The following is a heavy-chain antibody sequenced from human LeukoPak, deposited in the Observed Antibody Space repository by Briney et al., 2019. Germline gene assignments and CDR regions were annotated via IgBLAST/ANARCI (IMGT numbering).Heavy chain of an antibody. CDR3: ARDGERRLEPPTYYYYVYYMDV. D-gene: IGHD1-1*01. CDR2: ISSNGGST. V-gene: IGHV3-64*01. J-gene: IGHJ6*03. Sequence: GGSLRLSCAVSGFTFSSYAVHWVSQAPGRGLEYVSAISSNGGSTYYANSVKGRFTISRDTSKNTLYLQMGSVRAEDMGVYYCARDGERRLEPPTYYYYVYYMDVWGKGTTVTVS. CDR1: GFTFSSYA.